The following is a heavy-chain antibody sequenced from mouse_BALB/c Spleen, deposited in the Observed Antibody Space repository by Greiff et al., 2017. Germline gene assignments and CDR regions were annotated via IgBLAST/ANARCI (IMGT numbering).Heavy chain of an antibody. CDR3: ASYDYDAFAY. CDR1: GYTFTSYT. J-gene: IGHJ3*01. D-gene: IGHD2-4*01. Sequence: VQLQQSGAELARPGASVKMSCKASGYTFTSYTMHWVKQRPGQGLEWIGYINPSSGYTNYNQKFKDKATLTADKSSSTAYIQLSSLTSEDSAVYYCASYDYDAFAYWGQGTLVTVSA. V-gene: IGHV1-4*01. CDR2: INPSSGYT.